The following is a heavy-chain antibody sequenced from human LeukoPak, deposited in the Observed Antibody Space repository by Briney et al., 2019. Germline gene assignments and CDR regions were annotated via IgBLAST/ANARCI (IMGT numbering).Heavy chain of an antibody. V-gene: IGHV4-34*01. CDR1: GGSFSGYY. D-gene: IGHD2-15*01. CDR3: ARGLVVAATFDP. J-gene: IGHJ5*02. Sequence: PSETLSLTCAVYGGSFSGYYWSWIRQPPGKGLEWIGENNHSGSTNYNPSLKSRVTISVDTSKNQFSLKLSSVTAADTAVYYCARGLVVAATFDPWGQGTLVTVSS. CDR2: NNHSGST.